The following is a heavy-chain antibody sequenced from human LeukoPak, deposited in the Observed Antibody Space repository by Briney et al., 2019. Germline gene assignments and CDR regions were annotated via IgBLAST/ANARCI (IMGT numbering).Heavy chain of an antibody. V-gene: IGHV1-46*01. D-gene: IGHD1-26*01. Sequence: ASVKVSCKASGYTFTSYYMHWVRQAPGQGLEWMGRINPSGGSTSYAQKFQGRVTMTRDTSTSTVYMELSSLRSEDTAVYYCAREEWELLLEYWGQGTLVTVSS. CDR1: GYTFTSYY. CDR2: INPSGGST. CDR3: AREEWELLLEY. J-gene: IGHJ4*02.